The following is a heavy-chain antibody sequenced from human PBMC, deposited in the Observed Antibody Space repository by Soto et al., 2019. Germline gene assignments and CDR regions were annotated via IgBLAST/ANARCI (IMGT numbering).Heavy chain of an antibody. D-gene: IGHD2-15*01. CDR3: ARFVVVAPLSYYHDGMDV. Sequence: VASVTVSCKASGYTFTGYYMHWVRQAPGQGREWMGWINPNSGCTNYAQKFQGRVTMTRDTSISTAYMQLSRLRSDDTAVYYCARFVVVAPLSYYHDGMDVWGQGTTVTVSS. J-gene: IGHJ6*02. CDR2: INPNSGCT. V-gene: IGHV1-2*02. CDR1: GYTFTGYY.